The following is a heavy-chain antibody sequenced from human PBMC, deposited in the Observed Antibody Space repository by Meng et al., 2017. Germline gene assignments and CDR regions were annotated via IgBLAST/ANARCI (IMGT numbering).Heavy chain of an antibody. CDR3: ARDGGLYSSSWNNWFDP. J-gene: IGHJ5*02. CDR2: ISSSSSYI. V-gene: IGHV3-21*01. CDR1: GFTFSSYS. Sequence: GESLKISCAASGFTFSSYSMNWVRQAPGKGLEWVSSISSSSSYIYYADSVKGRFTISRDNAKNSLYLQMNSPRAEDTAVYYCARDGGLYSSSWNNWFDPWGQGTLVTVSS. D-gene: IGHD6-13*01.